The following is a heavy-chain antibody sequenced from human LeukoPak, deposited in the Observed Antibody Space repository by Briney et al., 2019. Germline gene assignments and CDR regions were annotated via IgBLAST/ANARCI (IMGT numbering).Heavy chain of an antibody. Sequence: GASVKVSCKTSGGTFSSSAINWVRQAPGQGLEWMGGIIPIFGTTNYVQKFQGRVTITADESTSTAYMELSSPRSDDTAVYYCAREYSRGSSAYWTDYWGQGTLVTVSS. CDR3: AREYSRGSSAYWTDY. V-gene: IGHV1-69*13. J-gene: IGHJ4*02. CDR1: GGTFSSSA. CDR2: IIPIFGTT. D-gene: IGHD3-22*01.